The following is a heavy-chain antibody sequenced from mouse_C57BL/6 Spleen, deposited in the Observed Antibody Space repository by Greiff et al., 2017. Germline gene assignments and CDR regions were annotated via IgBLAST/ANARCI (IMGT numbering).Heavy chain of an antibody. CDR1: GFSLTSYG. CDR3: ARGGTTVVATTYYAMDY. Sequence: VKLEESGPGLVAPSQSLSITCTVSGFSLTSYGVHWVRQPPGKGLEWLVVIWSDGSTTYNSALKSRLSISKDNSKSQVFLKMNSLQTDDTAMYYCARGGTTVVATTYYAMDYWGQGTSVTVSS. D-gene: IGHD1-1*01. V-gene: IGHV2-6*03. J-gene: IGHJ4*01. CDR2: IWSDGST.